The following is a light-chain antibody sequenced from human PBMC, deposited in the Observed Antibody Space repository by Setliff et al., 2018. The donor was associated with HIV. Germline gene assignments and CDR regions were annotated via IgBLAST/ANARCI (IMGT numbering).Light chain of an antibody. Sequence: QSVLTQPASVSGSPGQSITISCTGTSSDVGGYSHVSWYQQHPGKAPKLIIYEVSNRPSGVSNRFSGSKSGNTASLTISGLQAEDEADYYCSSYTSSSTLGVFGTGTKGTVL. V-gene: IGLV2-14*01. CDR3: SSYTSSSTLGV. CDR1: SSDVGGYSH. J-gene: IGLJ1*01. CDR2: EVS.